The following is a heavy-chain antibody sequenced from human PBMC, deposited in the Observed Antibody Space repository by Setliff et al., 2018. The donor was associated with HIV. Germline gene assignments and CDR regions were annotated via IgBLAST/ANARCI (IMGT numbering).Heavy chain of an antibody. Sequence: LRLSCAASGFTVSSNSMSWVRQAPGKGLEWVSVIYSVGITYYTDSVKGRFTISRDNSKNTLYLQMNSLRAEDTAVYYCAKPLTQWGVSPYHYAVDVWGQGTTVTVSS. CDR2: IYSVGIT. CDR3: AKPLTQWGVSPYHYAVDV. J-gene: IGHJ6*02. D-gene: IGHD1-26*01. CDR1: GFTVSSNS. V-gene: IGHV3-53*01.